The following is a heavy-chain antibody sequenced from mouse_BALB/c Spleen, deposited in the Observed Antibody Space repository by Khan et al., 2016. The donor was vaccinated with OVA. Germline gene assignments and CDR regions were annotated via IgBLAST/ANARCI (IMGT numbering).Heavy chain of an antibody. J-gene: IGHJ4*01. V-gene: IGHV9-3-1*01. Sequence: QIQLVQSGPELKKPGETVQISCKASGFTFTNYGMNWVKQAPGKGLKWMGWINTYTGEPTFADDFKGRFAFSLETSASTAYLQLNSLKNEDTATYCWARVGYNGTMDCWGQGTSVTVSS. CDR2: INTYTGEP. D-gene: IGHD2-14*01. CDR1: GFTFTNYG. CDR3: ARVGYNGTMDC.